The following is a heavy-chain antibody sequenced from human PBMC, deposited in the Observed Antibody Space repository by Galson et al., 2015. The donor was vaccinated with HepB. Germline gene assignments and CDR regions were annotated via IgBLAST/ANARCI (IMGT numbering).Heavy chain of an antibody. J-gene: IGHJ6*02. CDR3: ARGHIVVVPAAILGGYYYYYGMDV. CDR2: IIPIFGTA. CDR1: GGTFSSYA. V-gene: IGHV1-69*13. D-gene: IGHD2-2*01. Sequence: SVKVSCKASGGTFSSYAISWVRQAPGQGLEWMGGIIPIFGTANYAQKFQGRVTITADESTSTAYMELSSLRSEDTAVYYCARGHIVVVPAAILGGYYYYYGMDVWGQGTTVTVSS.